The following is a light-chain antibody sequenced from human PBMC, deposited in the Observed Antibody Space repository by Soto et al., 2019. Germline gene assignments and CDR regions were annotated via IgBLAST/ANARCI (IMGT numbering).Light chain of an antibody. CDR1: QSVSSSY. J-gene: IGKJ5*01. CDR2: GAS. Sequence: EILLTQSPCTLALSPVSLAAGSCMASQSVSSSYLAWYQQKPGQAPRLLIYGASSRATGIPDRFSGSGSGTDFTLTISRLEPEDFAVYYCQQRSNWPITFGQGTRLENK. CDR3: QQRSNWPIT. V-gene: IGKV3D-20*02.